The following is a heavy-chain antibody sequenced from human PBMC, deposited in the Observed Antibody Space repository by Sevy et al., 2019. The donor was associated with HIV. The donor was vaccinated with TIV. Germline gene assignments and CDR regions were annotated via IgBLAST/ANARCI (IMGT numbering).Heavy chain of an antibody. V-gene: IGHV3-64D*06. CDR1: GFTFSSYA. D-gene: IGHD3-22*01. CDR2: ISSNGGST. CDR3: VKAYYYDSSGLPDAFDI. Sequence: GGSLRLSCSASGFTFSSYAMHWVRQAPGKGLEYVSAISSNGGSTYYADSVKGRFTISRDNSKKTLYLQMSSLRAEDTAVYYCVKAYYYDSSGLPDAFDIWGQGTMVTVSS. J-gene: IGHJ3*02.